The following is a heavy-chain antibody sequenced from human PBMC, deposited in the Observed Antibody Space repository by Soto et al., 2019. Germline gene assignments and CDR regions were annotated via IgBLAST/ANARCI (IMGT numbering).Heavy chain of an antibody. CDR3: ASTLWFGEYPPYNWFDP. CDR2: IIPIFGTA. Sequence: QVQLVQSGAEVKKPGSSVKVSCKASGGTFSSYAISWVRQAPGQGLEWMGGIIPIFGTANYAQKFQGRVTITADESTSTAYMELSSLRSEDTAVYYCASTLWFGEYPPYNWFDPWGQGTLVTVSS. V-gene: IGHV1-69*01. D-gene: IGHD3-10*01. J-gene: IGHJ5*02. CDR1: GGTFSSYA.